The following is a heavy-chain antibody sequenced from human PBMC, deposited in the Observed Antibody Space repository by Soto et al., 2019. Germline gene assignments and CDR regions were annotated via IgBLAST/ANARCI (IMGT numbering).Heavy chain of an antibody. V-gene: IGHV4-31*03. J-gene: IGHJ4*02. CDR2: IYHTGST. Sequence: SETLSLTCSVSGGSISTVGHYWTWIRQPPGKGLEWIGSIYHTGSTYYSKSLRSRLTMSVDTSKSQFSLRLSSVTAADTAVYYCARATGTLRSRNCDYWGQGSLVTSPQ. CDR3: ARATGTLRSRNCDY. D-gene: IGHD1-1*01. CDR1: GGSISTVGHY.